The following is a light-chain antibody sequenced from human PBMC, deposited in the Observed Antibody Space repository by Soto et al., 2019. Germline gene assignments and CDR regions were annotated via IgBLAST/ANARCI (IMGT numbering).Light chain of an antibody. CDR2: DAS. CDR3: QQFSSYPLT. CDR1: QTVRNNY. V-gene: IGKV3-20*01. Sequence: EFVLTQAPGTLSLSPGERATLSFRASQTVRNNYLAWYQQKPGQAPRLLIYDASSRATGIPDRFSGGGSGTDFTLTISRLEPEDFAVYYCQQFSSYPLTFGGGTKVAIK. J-gene: IGKJ4*01.